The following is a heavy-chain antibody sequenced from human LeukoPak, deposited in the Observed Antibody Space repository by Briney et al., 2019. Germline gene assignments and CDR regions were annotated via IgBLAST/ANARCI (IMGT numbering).Heavy chain of an antibody. CDR1: GGTFSSYA. CDR3: ARDAYSSGWYDIRDAFDI. J-gene: IGHJ3*02. CDR2: IIPIFGTA. Sequence: ASVKVSCKASGGTFSSYAISWVRQAPGQGLEWMGGIIPIFGTANYAQKFQGRVTITADESTSTAYMELSSLRSEDTAVYYCARDAYSSGWYDIRDAFDIWGQGTMVTVSS. V-gene: IGHV1-69*13. D-gene: IGHD6-19*01.